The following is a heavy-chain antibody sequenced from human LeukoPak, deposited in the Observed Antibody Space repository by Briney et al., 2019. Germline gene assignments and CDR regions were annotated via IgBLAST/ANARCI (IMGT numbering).Heavy chain of an antibody. CDR1: GITFSSYG. J-gene: IGHJ4*02. V-gene: IGHV3-30*02. D-gene: IGHD6-19*01. Sequence: HPGGSLRLSCAASGITFSSYGMHWVRQAPGKGLEWVAFIWYDGSNKYYADSVKGRFTISRDNSKNTLYLQMNSLRAEDTAIYHCAKDRSASSGWYGGYFDHWGQGTLVTVSS. CDR2: IWYDGSNK. CDR3: AKDRSASSGWYGGYFDH.